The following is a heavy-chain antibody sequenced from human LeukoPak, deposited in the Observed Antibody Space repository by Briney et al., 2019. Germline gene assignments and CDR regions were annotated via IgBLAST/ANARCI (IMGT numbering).Heavy chain of an antibody. Sequence: AGGSLRLSCAASGFAVSSNYMSWVRQAPGKGLEWVSGINWNGGSTGYADSVKGRFTISRDNAKNSLYLQMNSLRAEDTALYYCARAGLGYCSSTSCYGDYWGQGTVVTVTS. D-gene: IGHD2-2*01. V-gene: IGHV3-20*04. CDR2: INWNGGST. CDR3: ARAGLGYCSSTSCYGDY. CDR1: GFAVSSNY. J-gene: IGHJ4*02.